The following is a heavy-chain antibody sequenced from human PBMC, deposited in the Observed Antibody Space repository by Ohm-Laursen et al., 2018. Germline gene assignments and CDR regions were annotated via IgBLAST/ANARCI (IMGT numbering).Heavy chain of an antibody. CDR3: ATAGPYSGDDY. J-gene: IGHJ4*02. CDR1: EFTVSDNY. CDR2: IWYDGSNK. V-gene: IGHV3-33*08. D-gene: IGHD6-25*01. Sequence: SLRLSCAASEFTVSDNYMSWVRQAPGKGLEWVAVIWYDGSNKYYADSVKGRFTISRDNSKNTLYLQMNSLRDEDTAVYYCATAGPYSGDDYWGQGTLVNVSS.